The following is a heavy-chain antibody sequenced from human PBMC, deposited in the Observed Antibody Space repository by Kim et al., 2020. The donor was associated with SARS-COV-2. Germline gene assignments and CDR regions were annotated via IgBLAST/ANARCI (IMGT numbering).Heavy chain of an antibody. CDR1: GGSMGGYY. J-gene: IGHJ5*02. CDR3: ARGMFRSVVGSYL. CDR2: IYYSDTT. V-gene: IGHV4-59*01. Sequence: SETLSLTCTVSGGSMGGYYLTWIRQPPGKGLEYIGYIYYSDTTKYNPSLKSRVAISVDTSKNQFSLRLNSVTAADTAVYYCARGMFRSVVGSYLWSQGTPVTVSS. D-gene: IGHD3-10*01.